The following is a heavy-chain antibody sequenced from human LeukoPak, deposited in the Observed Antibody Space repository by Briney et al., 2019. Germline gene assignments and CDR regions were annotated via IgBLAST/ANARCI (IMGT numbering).Heavy chain of an antibody. Sequence: GASVKVSCKVSGYTLTELSMHWVRQAPGKGLEWMGGFDPEDGEAIYTQKFQGRVTVTEDTSTDTAYMELSSLRSEDTAVYYCATGDYYDSSGYYDYWGQGTLVTVSS. D-gene: IGHD3-22*01. J-gene: IGHJ4*02. CDR3: ATGDYYDSSGYYDY. CDR1: GYTLTELS. CDR2: FDPEDGEA. V-gene: IGHV1-24*01.